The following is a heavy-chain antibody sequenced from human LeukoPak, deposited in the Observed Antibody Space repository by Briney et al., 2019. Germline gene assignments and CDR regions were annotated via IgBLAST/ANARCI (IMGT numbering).Heavy chain of an antibody. D-gene: IGHD3-3*01. CDR2: SNPNSGGT. Sequence: GASVKVSCKASGYTFTGYYMHWVRQAPGQGLEWMGWSNPNSGGTNYAQKFQGRVTMTRDTSISTAYMELSRLRSDGTAVYYCARRYYDVWSNPSADWFDPWGQGTLVTVSS. J-gene: IGHJ5*02. V-gene: IGHV1-2*02. CDR1: GYTFTGYY. CDR3: ARRYYDVWSNPSADWFDP.